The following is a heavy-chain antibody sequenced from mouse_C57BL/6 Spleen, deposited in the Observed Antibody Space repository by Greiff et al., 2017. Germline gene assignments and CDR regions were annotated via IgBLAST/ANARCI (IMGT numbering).Heavy chain of an antibody. D-gene: IGHD4-1*01. Sequence: QVQLQQPGAELVRPGTSVKLSCKASGYTFTSYWMHWVKQRPGQGLEWIGVIDPSDSYTNYNQKFKGKATLTVDTSSSTAYMQLSSLTSEDSAVYYCARGPRTGTGDYWGQGTTLTVSS. CDR3: ARGPRTGTGDY. CDR2: IDPSDSYT. J-gene: IGHJ2*01. CDR1: GYTFTSYW. V-gene: IGHV1-59*01.